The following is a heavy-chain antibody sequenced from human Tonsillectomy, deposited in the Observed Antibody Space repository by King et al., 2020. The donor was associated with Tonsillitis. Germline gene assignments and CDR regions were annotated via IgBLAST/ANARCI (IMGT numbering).Heavy chain of an antibody. Sequence: QLVQSGAEVKKPGASVKVSCKASGYTLTNYGISWVRQAPGQGLEWMGWISAYNVNTNSAQKFQGRVTMTTDTSTTTAYMELRSLRSDDTAVYYCAGRIAVAGTGYYYGMDVWGQGTTVTVSS. CDR1: GYTLTNYG. CDR2: ISAYNVNT. V-gene: IGHV1-18*04. D-gene: IGHD6-19*01. CDR3: AGRIAVAGTGYYYGMDV. J-gene: IGHJ6*02.